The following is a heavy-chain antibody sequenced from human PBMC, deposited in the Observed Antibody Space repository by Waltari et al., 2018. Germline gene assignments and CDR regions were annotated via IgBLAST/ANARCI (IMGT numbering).Heavy chain of an antibody. CDR3: ARDSGYCSGGSCYHGYFDY. J-gene: IGHJ4*02. CDR1: GGSFSGYH. Sequence: QVRLPQWGVGLLKPSETLSLTCAVYGGSFSGYHWGWFRQPPGKGLEWIGEISHSGGTNYNPSLMSRVTISVDTSKNQFSLQLSSVTAADTAVYYCARDSGYCSGGSCYHGYFDYWGQGTPVTVSS. V-gene: IGHV4-34*01. CDR2: ISHSGGT. D-gene: IGHD2-15*01.